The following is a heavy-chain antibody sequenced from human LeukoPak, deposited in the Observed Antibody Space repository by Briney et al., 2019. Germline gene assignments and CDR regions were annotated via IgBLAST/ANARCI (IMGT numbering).Heavy chain of an antibody. CDR1: GGSISSNSYY. J-gene: IGHJ6*03. CDR3: ARQFRYSSSWSKGYYYYYMDV. D-gene: IGHD6-13*01. CDR2: IYYSGST. V-gene: IGHV4-39*01. Sequence: SETLSLTCAVSGGSISSNSYYWGWIRQPPGKGLEWIGSIYYSGSTYYNPSLKSRVTISVDTSKNQFSLKLSSVTAADTAVYYCARQFRYSSSWSKGYYYYYMDVWGKGTTVTISS.